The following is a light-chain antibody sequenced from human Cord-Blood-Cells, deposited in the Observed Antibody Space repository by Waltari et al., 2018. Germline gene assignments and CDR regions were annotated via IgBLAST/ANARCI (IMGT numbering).Light chain of an antibody. CDR1: QSVLYSSNNKNY. CDR2: WAS. V-gene: IGKV4-1*01. Sequence: DIVMTQSPDSLAVSLGERATINCKSSQSVLYSSNNKNYLAWYQQKPGQPPKLLIYWASTRESGVPDRFSGSGSGTDFTLTISSLQSEDFAVYYCQQYNNWPPGTFGQGTKLEIK. CDR3: QQYNNWPPGT. J-gene: IGKJ2*02.